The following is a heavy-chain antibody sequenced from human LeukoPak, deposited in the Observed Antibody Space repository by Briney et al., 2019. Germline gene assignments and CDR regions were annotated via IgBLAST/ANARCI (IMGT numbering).Heavy chain of an antibody. Sequence: PGGSLRLSCAASGFSVSSNYMSWVRQAPGKGLEWVSVIYDDGTIYYADSVKGRFTVSRDNSKNTMYLQMNSLRAEDTAVYYCARDWRVGAEPFDPWGQGTLATVSS. CDR1: GFSVSSNY. V-gene: IGHV3-53*01. J-gene: IGHJ5*02. CDR2: IYDDGTI. CDR3: ARDWRVGAEPFDP. D-gene: IGHD1-26*01.